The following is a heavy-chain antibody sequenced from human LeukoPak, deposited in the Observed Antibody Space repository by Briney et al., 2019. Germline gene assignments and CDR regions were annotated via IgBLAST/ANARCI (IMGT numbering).Heavy chain of an antibody. V-gene: IGHV4-34*01. D-gene: IGHD6-19*01. CDR2: INHSGST. CDR1: GGSFSGYY. Sequence: SETLSLTCAVYGGSFSGYYWSWIRQPPGKGLEWIGEINHSGSTNYNPSLKSRVTISVDTSKNQSSLKLSSVTAADTAVYYCARENKVAGTSYYFDYWGQGTLVTVSS. CDR3: ARENKVAGTSYYFDY. J-gene: IGHJ4*02.